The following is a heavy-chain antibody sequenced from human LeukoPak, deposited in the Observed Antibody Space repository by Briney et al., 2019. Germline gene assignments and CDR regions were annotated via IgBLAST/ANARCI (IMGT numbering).Heavy chain of an antibody. CDR2: ISGSGGNT. CDR3: AKKSPAGNIDY. Sequence: PGGSLRLSCAASGFTFSNYAMRWVRQARGKGLEWVSGISGSGGNTDYGDSVRGRFTIPRDNSKNTVYLQMDSLRAEDTAVYYCAKKSPAGNIDYWGQGTLVTVSS. J-gene: IGHJ4*02. CDR1: GFTFSNYA. D-gene: IGHD2/OR15-2a*01. V-gene: IGHV3-23*01.